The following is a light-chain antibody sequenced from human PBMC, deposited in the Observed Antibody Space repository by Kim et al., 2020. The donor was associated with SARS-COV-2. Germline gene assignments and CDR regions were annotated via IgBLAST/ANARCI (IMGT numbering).Light chain of an antibody. J-gene: IGLJ3*02. Sequence: QLVLTQSPSASASLGASVTLTCTLSSGHSSFAIAWHQQRPAKGPRYLMKVYSDGSHKKGDRIPDRFSGSSAGAERFLTISSLQSEDEADYYCQTWGTGIRVFGGGTKVTVL. CDR1: SGHSSFA. CDR2: VYSDGSH. V-gene: IGLV4-69*01. CDR3: QTWGTGIRV.